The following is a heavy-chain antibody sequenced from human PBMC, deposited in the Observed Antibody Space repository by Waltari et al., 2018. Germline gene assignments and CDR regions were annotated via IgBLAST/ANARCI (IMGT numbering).Heavy chain of an antibody. CDR1: GGSFSGYY. CDR3: ARGRAYYYGSGIPRDYGMDV. V-gene: IGHV4-34*01. CDR2: INHSARP. J-gene: IGHJ6*02. Sequence: QVQLQQWGAGLLKPSETLSLTCAVYGGSFSGYYWSWIRQPPGKGLEWIGEINHSARPNDNPSLKSRVTISVDTSKNQFSLKLSSVTSAATAVYYCARGRAYYYGSGIPRDYGMDVWGQGTTVTVSS. D-gene: IGHD3-10*01.